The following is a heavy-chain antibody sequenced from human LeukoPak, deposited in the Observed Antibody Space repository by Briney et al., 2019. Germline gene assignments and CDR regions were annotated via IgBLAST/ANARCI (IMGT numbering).Heavy chain of an antibody. CDR1: GFNFSVYS. Sequence: PGGSLRLSCSASGFNFSVYSMNWVRQAPGKGLEWVSSISPSSTYIYYTDSVKGRFTISRDNAKTSLYLQMNSLRAEDTAVYYCARDRGIVEVTVIPSLDYWGQGTLVTVSS. V-gene: IGHV3-21*04. CDR2: ISPSSTYI. CDR3: ARDRGIVEVTVIPSLDY. J-gene: IGHJ4*02. D-gene: IGHD2-21*02.